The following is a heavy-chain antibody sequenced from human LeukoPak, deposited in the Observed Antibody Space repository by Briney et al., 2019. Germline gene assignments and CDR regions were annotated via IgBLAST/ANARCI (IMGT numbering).Heavy chain of an antibody. D-gene: IGHD3-3*01. Sequence: KPSETLSLTCTVSGGSISSYYWSWIRQPAGKGLEWIGRIYTSGSTNYNPSLKSRVTMSVDTSKNQFSLKLSSVTAADTALYYCARGLRFLEWSHDAFDIWGQGTTVTVSS. CDR3: ARGLRFLEWSHDAFDI. V-gene: IGHV4-4*07. J-gene: IGHJ3*02. CDR1: GGSISSYY. CDR2: IYTSGST.